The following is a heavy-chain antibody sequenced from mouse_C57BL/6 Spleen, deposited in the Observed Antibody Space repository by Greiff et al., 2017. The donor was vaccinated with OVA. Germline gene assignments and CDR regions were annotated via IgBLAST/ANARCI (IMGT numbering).Heavy chain of an antibody. CDR1: GSTFTSYW. CDR3: ARESYYFDD. J-gene: IGHJ2*01. CDR2: INPTSGYT. V-gene: IGHV1-7*01. Sequence: QVQLQQSGAELAKPGASVKLSCKASGSTFTSYWMHWVKQRPGQGLEWIGYINPTSGYTKYNQKFKYKATLTADKSSSTAYMQLSSLTYEDSAVYDSARESYYFDDGGQGTTLTVSS.